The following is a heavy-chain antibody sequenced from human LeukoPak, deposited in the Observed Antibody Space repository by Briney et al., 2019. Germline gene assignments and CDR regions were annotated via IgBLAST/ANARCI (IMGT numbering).Heavy chain of an antibody. CDR3: ARDLTITSANYYFDW. Sequence: PGTSLRLSCAASGFTFSSYPLHWVRQAPGKGLEWVAVISDDGRDKHYADSVKGRFTISRDNSKNTLYLQMSSLRVEDSAVYYCARDLTITSANYYFDWWGQGTLVTVPS. D-gene: IGHD6-13*01. CDR2: ISDDGRDK. J-gene: IGHJ4*02. CDR1: GFTFSSYP. V-gene: IGHV3-30*04.